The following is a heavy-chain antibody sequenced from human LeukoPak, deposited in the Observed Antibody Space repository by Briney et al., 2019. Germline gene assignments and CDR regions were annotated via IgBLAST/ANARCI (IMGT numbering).Heavy chain of an antibody. D-gene: IGHD4-17*01. CDR1: GFTFSSYS. J-gene: IGHJ3*01. V-gene: IGHV3-21*01. CDR2: ISSSSSYI. Sequence: PGGSLRLSCAASGFTFSSYSMNWVRQAPGKGPEWVSSISSSSSYIYYADSVKGRFTISRDNAKNSLYLQMNSLRAEDTAVYYCARALRFGDYTAVWGQGTMVTVSS. CDR3: ARALRFGDYTAV.